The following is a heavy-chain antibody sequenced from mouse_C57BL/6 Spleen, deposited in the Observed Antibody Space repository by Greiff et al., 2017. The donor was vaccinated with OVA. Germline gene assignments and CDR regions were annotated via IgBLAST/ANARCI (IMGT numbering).Heavy chain of an antibody. Sequence: EVMLVESGGGLVKPGGSLKLSCAASGFTFRSYAMSWVRQTPEQRLEWVATISDGGSYTYYPDNVKGRFTISRDNAKNNLYLQMSHLKSEDTAMYYCASLGSSYFDYWGQGTTLTVSS. J-gene: IGHJ2*01. CDR1: GFTFRSYA. CDR3: ASLGSSYFDY. V-gene: IGHV5-4*03. CDR2: ISDGGSYT. D-gene: IGHD1-1*01.